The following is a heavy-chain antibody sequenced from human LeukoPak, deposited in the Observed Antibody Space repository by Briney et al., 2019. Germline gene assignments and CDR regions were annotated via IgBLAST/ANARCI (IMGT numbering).Heavy chain of an antibody. V-gene: IGHV3-66*01. J-gene: IGHJ4*02. CDR1: GLTVSSNY. Sequence: GGSLRLSCAASGLTVSSNYMSWVRQAPGKGLEWVSVIYSGGSTYYADSVKGRFTISRDNSKNTLYLQMNSLRAEDTAVYYCARVKLDDEVYYFDYWGQGTLVTVSP. CDR2: IYSGGST. CDR3: ARVKLDDEVYYFDY. D-gene: IGHD2-8*01.